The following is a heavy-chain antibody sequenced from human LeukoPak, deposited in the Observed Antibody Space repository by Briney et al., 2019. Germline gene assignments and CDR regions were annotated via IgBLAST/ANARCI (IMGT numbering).Heavy chain of an antibody. CDR3: ARVLAGYCSSTSCYFDYYYYYMDV. CDR2: IIPIFGTA. Sequence: SVKVSCKASGGTFSSYAISWVRQAPGQGLEWMGRIIPIFGTANYAQKFQGRVTITTDESTSTAYMELRSLRSDDTAVYYCARVLAGYCSSTSCYFDYYYYYMDVWGKGTTVTVSS. D-gene: IGHD2-2*01. CDR1: GGTFSSYA. J-gene: IGHJ6*03. V-gene: IGHV1-69*05.